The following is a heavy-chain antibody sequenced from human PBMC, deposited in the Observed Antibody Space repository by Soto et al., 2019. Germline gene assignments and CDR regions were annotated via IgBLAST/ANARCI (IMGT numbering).Heavy chain of an antibody. D-gene: IGHD6-13*01. CDR2: IIPIFGTA. Sequence: GASVKVSCKASGGTFSSYAISWVRQAPGQELEWMGGIIPIFGTANYAQKFQGRVTITADESTSTAYMELSSLRSEDTAVYYCAIRKAAAGYYYYYYGMDVWGQGTTVTVSS. CDR3: AIRKAAAGYYYYYYGMDV. CDR1: GGTFSSYA. J-gene: IGHJ6*02. V-gene: IGHV1-69*13.